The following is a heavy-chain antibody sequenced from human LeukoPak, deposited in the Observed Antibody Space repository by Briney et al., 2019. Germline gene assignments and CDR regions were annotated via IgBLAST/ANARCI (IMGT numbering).Heavy chain of an antibody. CDR2: ISYDGSNK. D-gene: IGHD5-18*01. Sequence: GGSLRLSCAASGFTFSSYAMHWVRQAPGKGLEWVAVISYDGSNKYYADSVKGRFTISRDNSKNTLYLQMNSLRAEDTAVYYCARAPNPIQLWLRNFDYWGQGTLVTVSS. CDR3: ARAPNPIQLWLRNFDY. CDR1: GFTFSSYA. J-gene: IGHJ4*02. V-gene: IGHV3-30-3*01.